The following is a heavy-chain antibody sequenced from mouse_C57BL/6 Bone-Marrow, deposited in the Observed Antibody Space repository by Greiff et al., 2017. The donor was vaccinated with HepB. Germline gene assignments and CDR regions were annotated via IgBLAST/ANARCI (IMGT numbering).Heavy chain of an antibody. Sequence: EVKLVESGGGLVKPGGSLKLSCAASGFTFSSYAMSWVRQTPEKRLEWVATISDGGSYTYYPDNVKGRFTISRDNAKNNLYLQMSHLKSEDTAMYYGAREVRRGGAWFAYWGQGTLVTVSA. CDR3: AREVRRGGAWFAY. CDR1: GFTFSSYA. J-gene: IGHJ3*01. D-gene: IGHD2-14*01. V-gene: IGHV5-4*03. CDR2: ISDGGSYT.